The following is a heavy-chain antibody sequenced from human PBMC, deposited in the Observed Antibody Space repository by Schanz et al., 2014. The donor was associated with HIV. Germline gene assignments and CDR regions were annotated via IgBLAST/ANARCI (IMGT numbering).Heavy chain of an antibody. CDR3: ARSPDWAGTDAFDI. Sequence: QVQLVESGGGVVQPGRSLRLSCAASGFIFSNYAMDWVRQTPGKGLEWVAVISYDGSNKYYADSVKGRFTISRDDSKNTLYLQMTSLRAEDTAIYYCARSPDWAGTDAFDIWGQGTTVTVSS. V-gene: IGHV3-30-3*01. CDR1: GFIFSNYA. J-gene: IGHJ3*02. D-gene: IGHD6-19*01. CDR2: ISYDGSNK.